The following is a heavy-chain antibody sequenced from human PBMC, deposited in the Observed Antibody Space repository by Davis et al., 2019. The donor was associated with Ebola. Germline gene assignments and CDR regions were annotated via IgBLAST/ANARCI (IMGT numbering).Heavy chain of an antibody. CDR2: IWYDGSNK. Sequence: GESLKISCAASGFTFSTYDIHWVRQAPGKGLEWVALIWYDGSNKYYADSVKGRFTISRDNSKNTLYLQMNSLRAEDTAVYYCAKEIWFGELLYVLDYWGQGTLVTVSS. CDR3: AKEIWFGELLYVLDY. J-gene: IGHJ4*02. V-gene: IGHV3-30*02. CDR1: GFTFSTYD. D-gene: IGHD3-10*01.